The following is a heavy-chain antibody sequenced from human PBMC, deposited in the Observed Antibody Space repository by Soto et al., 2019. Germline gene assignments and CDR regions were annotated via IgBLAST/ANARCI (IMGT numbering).Heavy chain of an antibody. V-gene: IGHV1-58*01. CDR3: AADSASSSWYVVGFDY. J-gene: IGHJ4*02. CDR1: GFTFTSSA. D-gene: IGHD6-13*01. CDR2: IVVGSGNT. Sequence: SVKVSCKASGFTFTSSAVQWVRQARGQRLEWIGWIVVGSGNTNYAQKFQERVTITRDMSTSTAYMELSSLRSEDTAVYYCAADSASSSWYVVGFDYWGQGTLVTVSS.